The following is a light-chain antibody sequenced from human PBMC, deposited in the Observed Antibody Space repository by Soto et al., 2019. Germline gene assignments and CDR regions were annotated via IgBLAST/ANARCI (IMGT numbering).Light chain of an antibody. V-gene: IGKV3-15*01. CDR3: QQYYNWSPLT. CDR1: RSVSSN. J-gene: IGKJ4*01. Sequence: ETVMTQSPATLSVSPGKRATLSCRASRSVSSNLAWYQQKPGQAPRLLIYGASTRATGIPARFSGGGSGTAFTLPISSLQSEDAAVYHCQQYYNWSPLTFGGGTKVEIK. CDR2: GAS.